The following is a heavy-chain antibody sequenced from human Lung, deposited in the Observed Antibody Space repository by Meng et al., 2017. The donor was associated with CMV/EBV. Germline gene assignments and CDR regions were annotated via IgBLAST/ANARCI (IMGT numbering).Heavy chain of an antibody. V-gene: IGHV3-30-3*01. J-gene: IGHJ6*02. Sequence: SXAASGFTFSSYAMHWVRQAPGKGLEWVAVISYDGTNKYYADSVKGRFTISRDNAKNSLYLQMNSLRAEDTALYYCARVGAARPGGVYYYYGMGVWXQGTXVTVSS. CDR3: ARVGAARPGGVYYYYGMGV. D-gene: IGHD6-6*01. CDR2: ISYDGTNK. CDR1: GFTFSSYA.